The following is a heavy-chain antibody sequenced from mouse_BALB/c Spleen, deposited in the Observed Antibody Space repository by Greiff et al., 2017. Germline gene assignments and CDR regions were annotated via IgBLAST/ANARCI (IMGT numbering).Heavy chain of an antibody. J-gene: IGHJ3*01. V-gene: IGHV1-80*01. CDR1: GYAFSSYW. CDR2: IYPGDGDT. CDR3: SIYGSSLAWFAY. Sequence: VQLQQSGAELVRPGSSVKISCKASGYAFSSYWMNWVKQRPGQGLEWIGQIYPGDGDTNYNGKFKGKATRTADKSSTTAYIHRSSLTSEDSAVSFCSIYGSSLAWFAYGGQGTLVTVSA. D-gene: IGHD1-1*01.